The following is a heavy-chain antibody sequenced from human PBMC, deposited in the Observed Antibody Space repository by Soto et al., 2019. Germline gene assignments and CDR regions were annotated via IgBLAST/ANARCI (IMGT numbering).Heavy chain of an antibody. CDR2: IIPILGIA. CDR1: GGTFSSYT. J-gene: IGHJ6*02. V-gene: IGHV1-69*02. Sequence: QVQLVQSGAEVKKPGSSVKVAFKAYGGTFSSYTISWVRLAHGQGLEWMGRIIPILGIANYAQKFQGRVTITADKSTSTAYMELSSLRSEDTAVYYCARFQGSYGMDVWGQGTTVTVSS. CDR3: ARFQGSYGMDV.